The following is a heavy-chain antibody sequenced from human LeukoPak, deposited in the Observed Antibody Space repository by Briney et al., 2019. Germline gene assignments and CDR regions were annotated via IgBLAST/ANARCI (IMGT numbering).Heavy chain of an antibody. D-gene: IGHD3-22*01. CDR1: GGSISSGGYY. CDR3: ARHGYYYDSSGYYWPYYYYGMDV. CDR2: IYYSGST. Sequence: SETLSLTCTVSGGSISSGGYYWSWIRQHPGKGLEWIGYIYYSGSTTYNPSLKSRITISVDTSKNQFSLKLSSVTAADTAVYYCARHGYYYDSSGYYWPYYYYGMDVWGQGTTVTVSS. V-gene: IGHV4-61*08. J-gene: IGHJ6*02.